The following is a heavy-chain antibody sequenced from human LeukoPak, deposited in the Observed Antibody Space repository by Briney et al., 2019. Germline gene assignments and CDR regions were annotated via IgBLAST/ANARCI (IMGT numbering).Heavy chain of an antibody. Sequence: SETLSLTCAVYGGSFSGYYWSWIRQPPGKGLEWIGEINHSGSTNYNPSLKSRVTISVDTSKNQFSLKLSSVTAADTAVYYCARGLRRALGYCTGGVCYNPIYRAMELGYWGQGTLVTVSS. CDR2: INHSGST. J-gene: IGHJ4*02. CDR3: ARGLRRALGYCTGGVCYNPIYRAMELGY. D-gene: IGHD2-8*02. V-gene: IGHV4-34*01. CDR1: GGSFSGYY.